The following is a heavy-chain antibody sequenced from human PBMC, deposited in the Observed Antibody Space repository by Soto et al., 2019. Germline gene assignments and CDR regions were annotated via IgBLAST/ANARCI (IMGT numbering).Heavy chain of an antibody. CDR2: IYYSGST. J-gene: IGHJ3*02. Sequence: SETLSLTCTVSGGSISSYYWSWIRQPPGKGLEWIGYIYYSGSTNYNPSLKSRVTISVDTSKNQFSLKLSSVTAADTAVYYCARLTEVVPAAYAFDIWGQGTMVTVSS. V-gene: IGHV4-59*01. CDR3: ARLTEVVPAAYAFDI. D-gene: IGHD2-2*01. CDR1: GGSISSYY.